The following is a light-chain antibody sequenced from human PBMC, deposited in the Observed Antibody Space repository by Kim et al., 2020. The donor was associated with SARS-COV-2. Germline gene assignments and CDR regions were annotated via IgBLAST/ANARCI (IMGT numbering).Light chain of an antibody. Sequence: VTTGERATLSCRASQGVSSILGWCRQKRGRARRRLIYGASTRATSIRARFSGSGSGTEFTLNISSLQSEYFAVYYSQQYNNWPRTFGQGTKVDIK. V-gene: IGKV3-15*01. CDR2: GAS. J-gene: IGKJ1*01. CDR1: QGVSSI. CDR3: QQYNNWPRT.